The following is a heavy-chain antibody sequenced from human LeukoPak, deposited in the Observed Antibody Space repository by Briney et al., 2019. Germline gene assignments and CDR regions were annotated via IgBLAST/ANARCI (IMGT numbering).Heavy chain of an antibody. J-gene: IGHJ4*02. D-gene: IGHD4-17*01. CDR3: ARDYGDY. V-gene: IGHV3-7*01. CDR1: GFTFSNYW. Sequence: GGSLRLSGAASGFTFSNYWMSWVRQAPGKGLEWVANIKQDGSEQYYVDSVKGRFTISRDIAENSLYLQMNNLRVEDTALYYCARDYGDYWGQGTLVTVSS. CDR2: IKQDGSEQ.